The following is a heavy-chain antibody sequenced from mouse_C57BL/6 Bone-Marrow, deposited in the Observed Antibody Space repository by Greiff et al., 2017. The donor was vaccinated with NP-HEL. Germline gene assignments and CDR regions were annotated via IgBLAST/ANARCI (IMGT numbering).Heavy chain of an antibody. V-gene: IGHV3-1*01. Sequence: EVQLQESGPGMVKPSQSLSLTCTVTGYSITSGYDWHWIRHFPGNKLEWMGYISYSGSTNYNPSLKSRISITHDPSKNHFFLKLNSVTTEDTATYYCARGHSSYFDYWGQGTTLTVSS. CDR2: ISYSGST. CDR1: GYSITSGYD. J-gene: IGHJ2*01. CDR3: ARGHSSYFDY. D-gene: IGHD1-1*01.